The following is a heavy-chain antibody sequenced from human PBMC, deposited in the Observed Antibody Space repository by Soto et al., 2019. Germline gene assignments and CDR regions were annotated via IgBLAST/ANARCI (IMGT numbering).Heavy chain of an antibody. CDR1: GYTFPNYG. Sequence: QVQLVQSGAEVRKPGASVKVSCKASGYTFPNYGIIWVRQAPGQGLEWMAWISANNGNTKYAQKFQDRVTMTTDTSTTTAYMELRSLRSDDTAVYYCARLKQLVFMDVWGQGTTGTVSS. V-gene: IGHV1-18*01. J-gene: IGHJ6*02. D-gene: IGHD6-13*01. CDR3: ARLKQLVFMDV. CDR2: ISANNGNT.